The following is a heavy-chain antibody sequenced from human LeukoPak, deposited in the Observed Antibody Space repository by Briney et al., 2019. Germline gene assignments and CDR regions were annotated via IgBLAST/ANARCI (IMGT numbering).Heavy chain of an antibody. J-gene: IGHJ4*02. CDR3: ARGYSYGRFDY. V-gene: IGHV4-38-2*01. D-gene: IGHD5-18*01. Sequence: PSETLSLTRAVSGYSISSGYYWGWIRQPPGKGLEWIGGIYHSGSTYYNPSLKSRVTISVDTSKNQFSLKLSSVTAADTAVYYCARGYSYGRFDYWGQGTLVTVSS. CDR1: GYSISSGYY. CDR2: IYHSGST.